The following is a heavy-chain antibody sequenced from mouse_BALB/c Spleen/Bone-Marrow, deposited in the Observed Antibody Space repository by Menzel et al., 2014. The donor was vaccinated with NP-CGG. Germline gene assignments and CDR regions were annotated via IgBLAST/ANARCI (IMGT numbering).Heavy chain of an antibody. J-gene: IGHJ4*01. V-gene: IGHV1-14*01. Sequence: EVQLQQSGPELVKPGASVKMSCKASGYTFTSYIIHWVKQKPGQGLEWIGYINPYNDGTKYNENFKGKATLTSDKSSSTAHMEFNSLTPEDSAVYYCASTTPKARYYTMDYWGQGTSVTVSS. D-gene: IGHD1-2*01. CDR1: GYTFTSYI. CDR2: INPYNDGT. CDR3: ASTTPKARYYTMDY.